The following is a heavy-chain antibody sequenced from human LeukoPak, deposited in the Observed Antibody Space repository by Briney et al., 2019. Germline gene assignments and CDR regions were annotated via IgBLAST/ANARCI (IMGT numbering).Heavy chain of an antibody. D-gene: IGHD3-9*01. CDR1: GYTFTSYV. J-gene: IGHJ4*02. CDR2: INPYDGNT. V-gene: IGHV1-18*01. Sequence: ASVKVSCKASGYTFTSYVINWVRQAPGQGLEWMGWINPYDGNTNYAQKLQGRVTMTTDTSTSTAYMELSSLRSGDTAVYYCARGQHRLRYLDWLLDYWGQGTLVTVSS. CDR3: ARGQHRLRYLDWLLDY.